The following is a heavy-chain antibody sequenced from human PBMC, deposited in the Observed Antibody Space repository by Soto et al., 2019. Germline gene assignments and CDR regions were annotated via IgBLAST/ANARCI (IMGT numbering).Heavy chain of an antibody. CDR2: INHSAST. J-gene: IGHJ5*02. CDR3: ARGPITTNPRFDP. D-gene: IGHD3-22*01. V-gene: IGHV4-34*01. CDR1: GGSLSGYY. Sequence: SETLSLTCAVYGGSLSGYYWSWIRQPRGKGLEWIGEINHSASTNYNPSLKSRVTISVDTSKNQFSLKLSSVTAADTAVYYCARGPITTNPRFDPWGQGTLVTVSS.